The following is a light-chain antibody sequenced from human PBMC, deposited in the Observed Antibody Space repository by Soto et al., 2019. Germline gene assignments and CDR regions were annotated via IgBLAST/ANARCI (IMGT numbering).Light chain of an antibody. Sequence: SLLPKSPATLSLSPEEKATLSCRATQSVSSYLAWYQQKPGQAPRLLIYYASNRATGIPARFSGSGSGTDFTLTISSLEPEDFAVYYCQQRSNWPPYTFGQGTKVDIK. V-gene: IGKV3-11*01. CDR1: QSVSSY. CDR2: YAS. J-gene: IGKJ2*01. CDR3: QQRSNWPPYT.